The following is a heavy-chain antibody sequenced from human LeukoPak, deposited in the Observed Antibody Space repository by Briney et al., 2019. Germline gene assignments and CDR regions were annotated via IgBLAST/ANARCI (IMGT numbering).Heavy chain of an antibody. Sequence: PGGSLRLSCAASGFTFSDYYMSWIRQAPGKGLEWVSDISRSGSNIYYTDSVKGRFTISRDNARNSLYLQMNTLRVEDTAVYYCNRDASTRGPIDYWGQGTLVTVSS. V-gene: IGHV3-11*01. CDR3: NRDASTRGPIDY. CDR1: GFTFSDYY. D-gene: IGHD1-26*01. J-gene: IGHJ4*02. CDR2: ISRSGSNI.